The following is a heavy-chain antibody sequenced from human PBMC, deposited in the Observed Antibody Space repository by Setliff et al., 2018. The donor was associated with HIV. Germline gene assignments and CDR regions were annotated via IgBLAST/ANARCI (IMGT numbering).Heavy chain of an antibody. Sequence: GSLRLSCAASGFTFSSYWMTWVRQAPGKGLEWVANINQDGSEQNFVDSVTGRFTISRDNAKNSLYLRRNSLRAEDTAIYYCAKGKNWFDFWGQGTLVTVPQ. CDR3: AKGKNWFDF. CDR2: INQDGSEQ. CDR1: GFTFSSYW. J-gene: IGHJ5*01. V-gene: IGHV3-7*03.